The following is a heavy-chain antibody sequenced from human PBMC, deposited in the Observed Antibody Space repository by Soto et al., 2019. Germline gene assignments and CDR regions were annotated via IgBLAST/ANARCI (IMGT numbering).Heavy chain of an antibody. CDR1: GGSISSYY. V-gene: IGHV4-59*01. CDR2: IYYSGST. D-gene: IGHD6-25*01. Sequence: SETLSLTCTVSGGSISSYYWSWIRQPPGKGLEWIGYIYYSGSTNYNPSLKSRVTISVDTSKNQFSLKLSSVTAADTAVYYCARPHGGSSGWDNWFDPWGQGTPVT. J-gene: IGHJ5*02. CDR3: ARPHGGSSGWDNWFDP.